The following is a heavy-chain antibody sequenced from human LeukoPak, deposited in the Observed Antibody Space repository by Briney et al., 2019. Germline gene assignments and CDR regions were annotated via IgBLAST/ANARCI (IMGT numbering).Heavy chain of an antibody. CDR1: GFTVSSNY. V-gene: IGHV3-53*01. Sequence: GGSLRLSCAASGFTVSSNYMSWVRQAPGKGLEWVSVIYSGGSTYYADSVKGRLTISRDNSKNTLYLQMNSLRAEDTAVYYCARGLKYCSGGSCYPDYWGQGTLVTVSS. J-gene: IGHJ4*02. D-gene: IGHD2-15*01. CDR2: IYSGGST. CDR3: ARGLKYCSGGSCYPDY.